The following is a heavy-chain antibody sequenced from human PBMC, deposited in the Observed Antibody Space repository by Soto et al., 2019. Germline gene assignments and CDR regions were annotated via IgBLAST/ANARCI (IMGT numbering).Heavy chain of an antibody. Sequence: QEQLQQWGAGLLKPSETLSLTCAVNGGSFSDYNWSWIRQPPGKRLEWIGEINNSGGTNYNPSLKSRVTISVDTSKNEFSLKLSSVTAADTALYYCARGVATIRDWGKGTLVTVSS. CDR1: GGSFSDYN. D-gene: IGHD5-12*01. CDR2: INNSGGT. J-gene: IGHJ4*02. CDR3: ARGVATIRD. V-gene: IGHV4-34*02.